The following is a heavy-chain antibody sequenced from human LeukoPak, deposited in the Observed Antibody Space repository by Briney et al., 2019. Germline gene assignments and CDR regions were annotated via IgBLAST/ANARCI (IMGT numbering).Heavy chain of an antibody. CDR1: GYTFTGYY. D-gene: IGHD2-2*01. CDR2: ISAYNGNT. V-gene: IGHV1-18*04. CDR3: ARDRYCSSTSCYLVPDY. Sequence: GASVKVSCKASGYTFTGYYMHWVRQAPGQGLEWMGWISAYNGNTNYAQKLQGRVTMTTDTSTSTAYMELRSLRSDDTAVYYCARDRYCSSTSCYLVPDYWGQGTLVTVSS. J-gene: IGHJ4*02.